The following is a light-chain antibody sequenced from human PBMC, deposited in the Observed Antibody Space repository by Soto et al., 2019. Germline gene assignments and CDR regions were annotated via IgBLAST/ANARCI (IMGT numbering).Light chain of an antibody. CDR3: QKYNNWPPLT. J-gene: IGKJ4*01. CDR2: GAS. V-gene: IGKV3-15*01. Sequence: EIVMTQSPATLSVSPGERATLSCRASQSISTNLAWYQQKPGQAPRLLIYGASTRATGIPARFSGSGSGTDFTLTISSLQSEDFAVYYCQKYNNWPPLTFGGGTKVEIK. CDR1: QSISTN.